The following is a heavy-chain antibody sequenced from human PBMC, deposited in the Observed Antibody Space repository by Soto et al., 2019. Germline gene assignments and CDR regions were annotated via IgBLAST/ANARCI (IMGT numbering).Heavy chain of an antibody. Sequence: GGSLRLSCAASGFTFSSYAMHGVRQAPGKGLEWVAVISYDGSNKYYADSVKGRFTISRDNSKNTLYLQMNSLRAEDTAVYYCARDHVVSRNWFDPWGQGTLVTVSS. CDR3: ARDHVVSRNWFDP. CDR1: GFTFSSYA. J-gene: IGHJ5*02. D-gene: IGHD2-21*01. V-gene: IGHV3-30-3*01. CDR2: ISYDGSNK.